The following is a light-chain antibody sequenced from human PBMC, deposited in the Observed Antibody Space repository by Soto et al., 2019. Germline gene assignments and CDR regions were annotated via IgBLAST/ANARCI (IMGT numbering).Light chain of an antibody. CDR1: SSDVGGYNY. J-gene: IGLJ1*01. CDR2: EVS. Sequence: QSALTQPASVSGSPGQSIAISCTGTSSDVGGYNYVSWYQQHPDKAPKLIIHEVSNRPSGVSDRFPGSKSGNTASLSISGLQADDEADYYCTSNTTYSTRVFGRGTKVTV. CDR3: TSNTTYSTRV. V-gene: IGLV2-14*01.